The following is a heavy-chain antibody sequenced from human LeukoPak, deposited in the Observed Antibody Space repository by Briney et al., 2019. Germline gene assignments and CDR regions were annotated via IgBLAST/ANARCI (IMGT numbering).Heavy chain of an antibody. J-gene: IGHJ5*02. D-gene: IGHD6-13*01. CDR2: TYYRSKWYN. Sequence: SQTLSLTCAISGDSVSSNSAAWNWIRQSPSRGLEWLGRTYYRSKWYNDYAVSVKSRITINPDTSKNQFSLQLNSVTPEDTAVYYCARSGLNGGSSWSHAKYNWFDPWGQGTLVTVSS. CDR1: GDSVSSNSAA. CDR3: ARSGLNGGSSWSHAKYNWFDP. V-gene: IGHV6-1*01.